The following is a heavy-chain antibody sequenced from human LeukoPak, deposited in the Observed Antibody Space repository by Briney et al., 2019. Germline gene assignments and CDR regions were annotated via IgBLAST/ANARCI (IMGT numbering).Heavy chain of an antibody. J-gene: IGHJ5*02. V-gene: IGHV5-51*01. D-gene: IGHD5-18*01. Sequence: GESLKISCKGSGYSFTSYRIGWVRQMPGKGLEWMGIIYPGDSDTRYSPSFQGQVAISADKSISTAYLQWSSLKASDTAMYYCARLQYSYGKNWFDPWGQGTLVTVSS. CDR2: IYPGDSDT. CDR1: GYSFTSYR. CDR3: ARLQYSYGKNWFDP.